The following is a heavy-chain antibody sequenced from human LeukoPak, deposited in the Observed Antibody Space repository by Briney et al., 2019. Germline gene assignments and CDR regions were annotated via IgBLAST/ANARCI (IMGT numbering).Heavy chain of an antibody. Sequence: GESLKISFTGSGPKFNAYSIAWVRPMPGKGLEWRGIIYPDDSDTRYSPSFQGQVTISADKSVSIAYLQWSSLKASDTAMYYCARPNVTSYYDSRGYDAFDVWGQGTLVIVSS. J-gene: IGHJ3*01. CDR2: IYPDDSDT. CDR1: GPKFNAYS. D-gene: IGHD3-22*01. CDR3: ARPNVTSYYDSRGYDAFDV. V-gene: IGHV5-51*01.